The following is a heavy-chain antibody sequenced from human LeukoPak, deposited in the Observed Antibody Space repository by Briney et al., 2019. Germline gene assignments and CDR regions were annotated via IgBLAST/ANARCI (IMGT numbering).Heavy chain of an antibody. Sequence: AVSGSGGSTYYADSEKGRFTISRDNSNNALYRQMNSLRAEDTAVYYCAKDHDYGDFRWFDPWGQGSLVTV. J-gene: IGHJ5*02. CDR3: AKDHDYGDFRWFDP. CDR2: VSGSGGST. D-gene: IGHD4-17*01. V-gene: IGHV3-23*01.